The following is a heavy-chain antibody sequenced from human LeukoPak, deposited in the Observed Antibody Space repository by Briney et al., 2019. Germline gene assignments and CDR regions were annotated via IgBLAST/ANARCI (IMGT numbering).Heavy chain of an antibody. V-gene: IGHV4-30-2*01. D-gene: IGHD4-23*01. CDR1: GGSISSGGYS. CDR3: ARVSDYGGNDAFDI. J-gene: IGHJ3*02. CDR2: IYHSGST. Sequence: SETLSLTCAVSGGSISSGGYSWSWIRQPPGKGLEWIGYIYHSGSTYYNPSLKSRVTISVDRSKNQFSLKLSSVTAADTAVYCCARVSDYGGNDAFDIWGQGTMVTVSS.